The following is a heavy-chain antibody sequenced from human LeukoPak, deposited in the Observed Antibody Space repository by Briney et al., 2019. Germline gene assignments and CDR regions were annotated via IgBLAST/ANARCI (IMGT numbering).Heavy chain of an antibody. CDR2: IYTSGST. CDR3: ARNDILTGYCFDY. CDR1: GGSISSSSYF. V-gene: IGHV4-61*02. J-gene: IGHJ4*02. Sequence: SSETLSLTCTVSGGSISSSSYFWSWIRQPAGKGLEWIGRIYTSGSTNYNPSLKSRVTISVDTSKNQFSLKLSSVTAADTAVYYCARNDILTGYCFDYWGQGTLVTVSS. D-gene: IGHD3-9*01.